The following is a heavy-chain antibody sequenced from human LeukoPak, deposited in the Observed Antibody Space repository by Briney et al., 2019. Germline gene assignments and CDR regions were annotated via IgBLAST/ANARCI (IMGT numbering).Heavy chain of an antibody. Sequence: GASVKVSCTASGYTFTSYGISWVRQAPGQGLEWMGWISAYNGNTNYAQKLQGRVTMTTDTSTSTAYMELRSLRSDDTAVYYCAREAGHSGSLCAFDIWGQGTMVTVSS. CDR3: AREAGHSGSLCAFDI. D-gene: IGHD1-26*01. CDR1: GYTFTSYG. CDR2: ISAYNGNT. V-gene: IGHV1-18*01. J-gene: IGHJ3*02.